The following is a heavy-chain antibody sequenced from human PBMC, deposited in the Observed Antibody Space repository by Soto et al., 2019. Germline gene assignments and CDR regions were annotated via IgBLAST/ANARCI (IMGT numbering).Heavy chain of an antibody. CDR2: ISWNSGSI. Sequence: GGSLRLSCAASGFTFDDYAMHWVRQAPGKGLEWVSGISWNSGSIGYADSVKGRFTISRDNAKNSLYLQMNSLRAEDTALYYCAKGRELSPRSDFDYWGQGTLVTVSS. D-gene: IGHD3-16*02. V-gene: IGHV3-9*01. J-gene: IGHJ4*02. CDR3: AKGRELSPRSDFDY. CDR1: GFTFDDYA.